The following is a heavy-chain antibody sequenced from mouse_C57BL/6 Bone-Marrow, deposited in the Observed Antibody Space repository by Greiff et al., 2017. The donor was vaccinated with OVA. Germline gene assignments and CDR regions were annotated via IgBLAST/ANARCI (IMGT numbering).Heavy chain of an antibody. CDR2: INPGSGGT. D-gene: IGHD2-4*01. CDR3: ARGGIYYDYGDY. Sequence: QVQLQQSGAELVRPGTSVKVSCKASGYAFTNYLIEWVKQRPGQGLEWIGVINPGSGGTNSNEKFKGKATLTADESSSTAYMQLSSLTSEDSAVYFCARGGIYYDYGDYWGQGTTLTVSS. CDR1: GYAFTNYL. J-gene: IGHJ2*01. V-gene: IGHV1-54*01.